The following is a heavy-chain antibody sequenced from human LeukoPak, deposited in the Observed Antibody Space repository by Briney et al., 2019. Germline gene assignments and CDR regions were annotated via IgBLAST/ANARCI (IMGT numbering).Heavy chain of an antibody. CDR2: MNPNSGNT. Sequence: VASVKVSCKASGYTFTSYDINWVRQATGQGLEWMGWMNPNSGNTGYAQKFQGRVTMTRNTSISTAYMELSSLRSEDTAEYYCARGPIYGSGSYFPDWGQGTLVTVSS. CDR1: GYTFTSYD. V-gene: IGHV1-8*01. J-gene: IGHJ4*02. D-gene: IGHD3-10*01. CDR3: ARGPIYGSGSYFPD.